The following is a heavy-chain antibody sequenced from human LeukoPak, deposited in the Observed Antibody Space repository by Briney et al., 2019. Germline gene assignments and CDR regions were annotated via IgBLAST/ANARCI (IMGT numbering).Heavy chain of an antibody. CDR3: ANSGGSSWYVSLYY. Sequence: SVKVSCKASGGTFSSNVISGVRQAPGQGLEWMGRIIPILGTADYAQKFQGRVTITADKTTNTAYMELSSLRSEDTAVYYCANSGGSSWYVSLYYWGQGTLLTVSS. CDR1: GGTFSSNV. V-gene: IGHV1-69*04. CDR2: IIPILGTA. D-gene: IGHD6-13*01. J-gene: IGHJ4*02.